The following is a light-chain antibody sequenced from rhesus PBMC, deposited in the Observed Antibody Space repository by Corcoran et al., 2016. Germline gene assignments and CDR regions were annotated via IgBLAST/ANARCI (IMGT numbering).Light chain of an antibody. CDR3: QQHNSYPHS. Sequence: DIQMTQSPSSLSASVGDRVTITCQASQGISSWLAWYQQKPGKTPKLLIYAESVLKSGVPSRFRGSGSGTDCTLTISRLQPEDFATYYCQQHNSYPHSFGQGTKVEIK. CDR2: AES. J-gene: IGKJ2*01. CDR1: QGISSW. V-gene: IGKV1S4*01.